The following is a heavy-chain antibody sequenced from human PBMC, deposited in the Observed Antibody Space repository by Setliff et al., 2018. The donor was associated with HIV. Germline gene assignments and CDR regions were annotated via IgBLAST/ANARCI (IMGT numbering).Heavy chain of an antibody. D-gene: IGHD3-16*01. J-gene: IGHJ4*02. CDR2: IKSIISGGTT. Sequence: ETLSLSCAASGFSVSDDWMSWVRQTPGKRLEWVGRIKSIISGGTTDYAAPVKDRFTISRDDSKNMVYLQMNSLKTEDTAVYYCTTGGGGANWGQGTLVTVSS. CDR1: GFSVSDDW. V-gene: IGHV3-15*01. CDR3: TTGGGGAN.